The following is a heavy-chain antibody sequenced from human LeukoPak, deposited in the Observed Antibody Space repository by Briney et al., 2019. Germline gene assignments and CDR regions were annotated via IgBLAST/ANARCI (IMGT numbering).Heavy chain of an antibody. J-gene: IGHJ4*02. CDR1: GGSFSGYY. CDR3: ARSGSGGGIDY. CDR2: INHSGST. V-gene: IGHV4-34*01. D-gene: IGHD2-15*01. Sequence: SETLSLTCAVYGGSFSGYYWSWIRQPPGKGLEWIGEINHSGSTNYNPSLKSRVTISVDTSKNQFSLKLGSVTAADTAVYYCARSGSGGGIDYWGQGTLVTVSS.